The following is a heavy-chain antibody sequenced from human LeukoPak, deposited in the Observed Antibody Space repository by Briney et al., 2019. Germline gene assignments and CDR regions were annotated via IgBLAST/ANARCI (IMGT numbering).Heavy chain of an antibody. CDR3: AGQRWLQSDFDY. J-gene: IGHJ4*02. CDR2: IGSDGSST. Sequence: GGSLRLSCAASGFTFDDYGMSWVRQAPGKGLVWVSRIGSDGSSTSYADSVKGRFTISRDNAKNTLYLQMNSLRAEDTAVYYCAGQRWLQSDFDYWGQGTLVTVSS. V-gene: IGHV3-74*01. CDR1: GFTFDDYG. D-gene: IGHD5-24*01.